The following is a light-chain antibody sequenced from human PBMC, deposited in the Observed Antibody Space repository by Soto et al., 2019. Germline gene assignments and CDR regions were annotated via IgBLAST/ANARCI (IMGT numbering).Light chain of an antibody. J-gene: IGKJ1*01. CDR3: QQYSKWPLS. CDR2: GAS. CDR1: QTVNSK. Sequence: EIVMTQSPATVSVSQGERASLSCRASQTVNSKMAWSQQNPRQGPRLLIYGASTRATGIPARFSGSGSGTEFTLTISSLQLEDLSVYWCQQYSKWPLSFGQGTPVEI. V-gene: IGKV3-15*01.